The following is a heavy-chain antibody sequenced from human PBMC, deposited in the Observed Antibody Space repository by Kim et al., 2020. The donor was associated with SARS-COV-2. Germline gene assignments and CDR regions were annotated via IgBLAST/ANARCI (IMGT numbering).Heavy chain of an antibody. CDR1: GFTFSNSW. Sequence: GGSLRLSCAASGFTFSNSWMSWVRQAPGKGLEWVGRIKSRTGGGTTDYAAPVKGRFTISRDDSKNTLYLQMNSLKTEDTAVYYCTTENNLVVVAALCYYFVGMAAWGKGTTVTVSS. J-gene: IGHJ6*04. CDR3: TTENNLVVVAALCYYFVGMAA. D-gene: IGHD2-15*01. CDR2: IKSRTGGGTT. V-gene: IGHV3-15*01.